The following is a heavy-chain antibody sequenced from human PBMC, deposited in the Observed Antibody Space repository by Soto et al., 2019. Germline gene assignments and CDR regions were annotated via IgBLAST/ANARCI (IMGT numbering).Heavy chain of an antibody. Sequence: QVQLVQSGAEVKKPGSSVKVSCKASGGTFSSYPISWVRQAPGQGLEWMGRIIPILGIANYAQKFQGRVTITADKSTSTAYMELSSLRSEDTAVYYCASPGGGLRYFDWLFYYWGQGTLVTVSS. CDR2: IIPILGIA. CDR3: ASPGGGLRYFDWLFYY. V-gene: IGHV1-69*02. D-gene: IGHD3-9*01. CDR1: GGTFSSYP. J-gene: IGHJ4*02.